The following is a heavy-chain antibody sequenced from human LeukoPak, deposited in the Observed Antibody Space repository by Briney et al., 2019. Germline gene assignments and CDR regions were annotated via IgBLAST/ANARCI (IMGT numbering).Heavy chain of an antibody. CDR3: ARDLTGGGYFFDY. J-gene: IGHJ4*02. V-gene: IGHV3-30*01. Sequence: PGGSLRLSCAASGFTFSSYAMHWVRQAPGKRLEWVAVISYDGSNKYYADSVKGRFTISRDNSKNTLYLQMNSLRAEDTAVYYCARDLTGGGYFFDYWGQGTLVTVSS. CDR1: GFTFSSYA. D-gene: IGHD7-27*01. CDR2: ISYDGSNK.